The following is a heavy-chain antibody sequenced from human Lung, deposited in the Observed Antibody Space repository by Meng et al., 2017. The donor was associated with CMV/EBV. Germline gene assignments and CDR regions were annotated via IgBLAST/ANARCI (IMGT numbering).Heavy chain of an antibody. Sequence: QVPPQKSGPEVKKPGASVRASCKASGYTFGSYGICWVRQAPGQGLEWMGWFVNYVDTYPAPKFQGRVTMTTDTHTNTAFMELRSLTSDDTAVYYCASGTPGRGYCDYWGQGTLVTVSS. CDR1: GYTFGSYG. J-gene: IGHJ4*02. V-gene: IGHV1-18*01. CDR3: ASGTPGRGYCDY. CDR2: FVNYVDT. D-gene: IGHD5-24*01.